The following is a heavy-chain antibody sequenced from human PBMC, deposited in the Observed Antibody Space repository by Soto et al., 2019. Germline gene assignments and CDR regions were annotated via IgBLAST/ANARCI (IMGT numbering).Heavy chain of an antibody. CDR2: ISGSGGST. CDR1: GFTFSSYA. J-gene: IGHJ4*02. CDR3: ASRGSGSYYDY. D-gene: IGHD1-26*01. V-gene: IGHV3-23*01. Sequence: EVQLLESGGGLVQPGGSLRLSCAASGFTFSSYAMRWVRQAPGKGLEWVLAISGSGGSTYYADSVKGRFTISRDNSKNTLYLQRNSLRAEDTAVYYWASRGSGSYYDYWGQGTLVTVSS.